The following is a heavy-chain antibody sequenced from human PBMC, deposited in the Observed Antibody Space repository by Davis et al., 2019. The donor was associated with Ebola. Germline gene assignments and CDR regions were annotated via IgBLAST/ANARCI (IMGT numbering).Heavy chain of an antibody. V-gene: IGHV1-18*01. J-gene: IGHJ2*01. D-gene: IGHD1-26*01. CDR3: VRVNSGTDFDL. CDR1: GYTFTSYG. Sequence: ASVKVSCKASGYTFTSYGIISVRQAPGQGLEWMGCINIYNGNKHYVPKFQDRLTMTTDTFTSTAYMDLRSLRYDDTAVYYCVRVNSGTDFDLWGRGTLVTVSS. CDR2: INIYNGNK.